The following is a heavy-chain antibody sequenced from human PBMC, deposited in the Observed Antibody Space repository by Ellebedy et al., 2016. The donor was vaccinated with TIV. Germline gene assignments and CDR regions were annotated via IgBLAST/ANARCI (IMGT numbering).Heavy chain of an antibody. V-gene: IGHV3-49*03. J-gene: IGHJ6*02. CDR1: EFTFGDYA. CDR2: IRPKVHGGTT. CDR3: TRCFLQPRRSIYYYYGMDV. D-gene: IGHD3-16*01. Sequence: LSLTCAASEFTFGDYAMSWFRQASGKGLEWVGFIRPKVHGGTTEYAASVRGRFTISRDDSKSSVYLQMSSLKTEDTAVYYCTRCFLQPRRSIYYYYGMDVWGQGTTVTVSS.